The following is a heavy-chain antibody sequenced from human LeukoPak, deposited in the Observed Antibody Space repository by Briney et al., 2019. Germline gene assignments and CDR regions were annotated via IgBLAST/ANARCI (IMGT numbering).Heavy chain of an antibody. CDR2: ISSSSSYI. D-gene: IGHD5-18*01. CDR1: GFTFSSYS. Sequence: GGSLRLSCAASGFTFSSYSMNWVRQAPGKGLEWVSSISSSSSYIYYADSVKGRLTISRDNAKNSLYLQMNSLRAEDTAVYYCARDRKRGYSYSPGMDVWGQGTTVTVSS. J-gene: IGHJ6*02. CDR3: ARDRKRGYSYSPGMDV. V-gene: IGHV3-21*01.